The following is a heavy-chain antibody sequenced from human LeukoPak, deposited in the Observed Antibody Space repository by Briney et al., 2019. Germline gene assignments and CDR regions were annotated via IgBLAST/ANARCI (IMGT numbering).Heavy chain of an antibody. Sequence: SETPSLTCAVYGGSFSGYYWSWIRQPPGKGLEWLGEINHSGSTNYNPSLKSRVTISVDTSKNQFSLKLSSVTAADTAVYYCAINRGGDDAFDIWGQGTMVTVSS. V-gene: IGHV4-34*01. D-gene: IGHD2-21*02. CDR3: AINRGGDDAFDI. J-gene: IGHJ3*02. CDR1: GGSFSGYY. CDR2: INHSGST.